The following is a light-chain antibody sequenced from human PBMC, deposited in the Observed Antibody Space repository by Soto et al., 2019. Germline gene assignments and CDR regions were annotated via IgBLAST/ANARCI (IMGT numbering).Light chain of an antibody. CDR3: QTWGIGGDVV. CDR2: VNSDGSH. Sequence: QPVLTQPPSASASLRASVKFTCTLSSGHSSDAIAWHQQQPEKGPRYMMKVNSDGSHKKGDGIPDRFSGSISGAERYLTISSLQSEDEADYYCQTWGIGGDVVFGGGTKLTVL. J-gene: IGLJ2*01. CDR1: SGHSSDA. V-gene: IGLV4-69*01.